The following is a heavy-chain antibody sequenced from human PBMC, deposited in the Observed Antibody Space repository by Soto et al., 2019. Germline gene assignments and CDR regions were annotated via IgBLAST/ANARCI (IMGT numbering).Heavy chain of an antibody. J-gene: IGHJ6*02. CDR1: GYTLTGYY. Sequence: ASVKVSCKASGYTLTGYYMHWVRQAPGQGLEWMGWINPNSGGANYAQKFQGRVTMTRDTSISTAYMELRSLRSDDTAVYYCARVVVVPAAIPVYYYYYGMDVWGQGTTVTVSS. CDR2: INPNSGGA. CDR3: ARVVVVPAAIPVYYYYYGMDV. D-gene: IGHD2-2*01. V-gene: IGHV1-2*02.